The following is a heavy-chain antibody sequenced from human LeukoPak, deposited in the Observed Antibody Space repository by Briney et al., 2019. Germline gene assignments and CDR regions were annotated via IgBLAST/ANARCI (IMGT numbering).Heavy chain of an antibody. Sequence: SETLSLTCTVSGGSVSSGSYYWSWIRQPPGKGLEWIGYIYYSGSTNYNPSLKSRVTISVDTSKNQFSLKLSSVTAADTAVYYCARDGGAAAPNAFDIWGQGTMVTVSS. V-gene: IGHV4-61*01. D-gene: IGHD6-13*01. J-gene: IGHJ3*02. CDR1: GGSVSSGSYY. CDR3: ARDGGAAAPNAFDI. CDR2: IYYSGST.